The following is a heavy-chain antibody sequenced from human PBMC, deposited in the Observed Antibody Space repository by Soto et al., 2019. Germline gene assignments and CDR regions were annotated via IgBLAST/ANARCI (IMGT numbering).Heavy chain of an antibody. J-gene: IGHJ5*02. Sequence: GGSLRLSCAASGFTVSSNYMSWVRQAPGKGLEWVSVIYSGGSTYYAVSVKGRFTISSDNSKNTLYLQMNSLRAEDTAVYYCARGPDPNWFDPWGQGTLVTVSS. CDR1: GFTVSSNY. V-gene: IGHV3-66*01. CDR2: IYSGGST. CDR3: ARGPDPNWFDP.